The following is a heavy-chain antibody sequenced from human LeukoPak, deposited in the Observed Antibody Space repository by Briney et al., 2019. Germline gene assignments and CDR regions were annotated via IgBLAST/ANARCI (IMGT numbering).Heavy chain of an antibody. CDR2: IYSGNNT. CDR1: GFTVSNNY. V-gene: IGHV3-66*01. D-gene: IGHD2-15*01. J-gene: IGHJ4*02. CDR3: AKDLPSGRQSGGRTY. Sequence: GGSLRLSCAASGFTVSNNYMSWVRQAPGKGLEWVSVIYSGNNTYYADSVKGRFTISRDNSKNTLYLQMNSLRAEDTAVYYCAKDLPSGRQSGGRTYWGQGTLVTVSS.